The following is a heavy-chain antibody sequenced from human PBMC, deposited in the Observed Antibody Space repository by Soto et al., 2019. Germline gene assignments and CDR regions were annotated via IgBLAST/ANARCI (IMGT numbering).Heavy chain of an antibody. Sequence: QVQLQQWGAGLLKPSETLSLTCAVYGGSFSGYYWSWVRQPPGKGLEWIGEIYHSGSTNYNPSLKSRVTISVDKSKNQFSLKLSSVTAADTAVYYCARDEAVGATSLDYWGQGTLVTVSS. CDR3: ARDEAVGATSLDY. J-gene: IGHJ4*02. V-gene: IGHV4-34*01. CDR2: IYHSGST. CDR1: GGSFSGYY. D-gene: IGHD1-26*01.